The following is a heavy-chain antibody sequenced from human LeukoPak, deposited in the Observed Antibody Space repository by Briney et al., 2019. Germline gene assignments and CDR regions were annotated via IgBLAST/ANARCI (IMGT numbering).Heavy chain of an antibody. Sequence: SEPLSLTCTVSGGSISSYYWSWIRQPPGKGLEWIGYIYYSGSTNYNPSLKSRVTISVDTSKNQFSLKLSSVTAADTAVYYCARDRHSSGYYDYWGQGTLVTVSS. CDR3: ARDRHSSGYYDY. D-gene: IGHD3-22*01. J-gene: IGHJ4*02. V-gene: IGHV4-59*01. CDR2: IYYSGST. CDR1: GGSISSYY.